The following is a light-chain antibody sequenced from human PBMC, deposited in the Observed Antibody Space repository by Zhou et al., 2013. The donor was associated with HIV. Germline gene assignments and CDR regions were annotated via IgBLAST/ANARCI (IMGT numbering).Light chain of an antibody. CDR3: QEYYDYLWT. CDR1: QGISSY. V-gene: IGKV1-8*01. J-gene: IGKJ1*01. CDR2: GAS. Sequence: AIRITQSPTSLSASTGDRVNITCQASQGISSYLAWYQQKPGNPPKLLIYGASTLQSGVPSRFSGSGSGTDFTLTINCLQSEDFATYHCQEYYDYLWTFGQGTQVEMK.